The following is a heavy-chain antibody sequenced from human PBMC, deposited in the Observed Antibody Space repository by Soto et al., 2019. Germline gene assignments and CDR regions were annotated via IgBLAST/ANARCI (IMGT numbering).Heavy chain of an antibody. CDR3: ARTVYGNVWGTYEDY. J-gene: IGHJ4*02. CDR1: GGSISSGDYY. V-gene: IGHV4-30-4*01. Sequence: SETLSLTCTVYGGSISSGDYYWSWIRQPPGKGLEWVGYIYYSGSTYYNPSLKSRVTISVDTSKNQFSLKLSSVTAADTAVYYCARTVYGNVWGTYEDYWGQGTPVTVSS. CDR2: IYYSGST. D-gene: IGHD3-16*01.